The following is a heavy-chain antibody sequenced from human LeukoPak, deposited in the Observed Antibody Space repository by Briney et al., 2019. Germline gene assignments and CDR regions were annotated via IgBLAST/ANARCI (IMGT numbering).Heavy chain of an antibody. CDR3: ARDIAVAGTNFDY. V-gene: IGHV1-2*02. CDR1: VYTFTGYY. CDR2: INPNSGGT. J-gene: IGHJ4*02. D-gene: IGHD6-19*01. Sequence: ASVKVSCKASVYTFTGYYMHWVRQAPGQGLEWMGWINPNSGGTNYAQKFQGRVTITRDTSISTAYMELSRLRSDDTAVYYCARDIAVAGTNFDYWGQGTLVTVSS.